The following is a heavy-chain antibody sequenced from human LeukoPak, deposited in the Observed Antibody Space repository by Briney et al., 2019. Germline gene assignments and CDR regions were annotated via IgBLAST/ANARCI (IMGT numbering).Heavy chain of an antibody. V-gene: IGHV1-18*01. CDR2: ISAYNGNT. J-gene: IGHJ6*03. D-gene: IGHD3/OR15-3a*01. Sequence: ASVKVSCKASGYTFTSYGISWVRQAPGQGHEWMGWISAYNGNTNYAQKLQGRVTMTTDTSTSTAYMELRSLRSDDTAVYYCARWVAGSSDFLTGYYNYYYYMDVWGKGTTVTISS. CDR3: ARWVAGSSDFLTGYYNYYYYMDV. CDR1: GYTFTSYG.